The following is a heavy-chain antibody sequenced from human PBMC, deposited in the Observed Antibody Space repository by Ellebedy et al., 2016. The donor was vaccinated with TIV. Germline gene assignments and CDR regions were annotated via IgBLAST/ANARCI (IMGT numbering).Heavy chain of an antibody. V-gene: IGHV1-46*03. CDR2: SHPSGSET. Sequence: ASVKVSXXTSGFTFSTHYIHGVRQALGQGLEWMGISHPSGSETNYAQQFQGRVTMTRDTSTSTVYMDLSSLRSDDTAVYYCATWGTGQVDDALDIWGQGTMVTVSS. J-gene: IGHJ3*02. D-gene: IGHD1-1*01. CDR1: GFTFSTHY. CDR3: ATWGTGQVDDALDI.